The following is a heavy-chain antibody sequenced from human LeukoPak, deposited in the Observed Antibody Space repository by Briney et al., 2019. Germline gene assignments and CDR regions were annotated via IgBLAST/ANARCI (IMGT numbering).Heavy chain of an antibody. CDR3: ARAATIFGVVTLFDY. J-gene: IGHJ4*02. Sequence: ASVKVSCKASGYTFTSYDINWVRQATGQGLEWMGWMNPNSGNTGYAQKFQGRVTMTRNTSISTAYMELSSLRSEDTAVYYRARAATIFGVVTLFDYWGQGTPVTVSS. V-gene: IGHV1-8*01. CDR1: GYTFTSYD. D-gene: IGHD3-3*01. CDR2: MNPNSGNT.